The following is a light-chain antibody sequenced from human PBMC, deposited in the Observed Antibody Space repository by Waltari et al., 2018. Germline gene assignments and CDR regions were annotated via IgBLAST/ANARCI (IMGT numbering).Light chain of an antibody. J-gene: IGKJ1*01. CDR2: WAS. CDR1: QTVFYNSDHKNY. CDR3: QQYCDTPWT. Sequence: DIVMTQSPDSLTVFLGERATINCKSSQTVFYNSDHKNYLRWYQQKPGQPPKLLLYWASNRESGVPDGFRGCGSGTDFDLPLSVLQAEDVAVYFCQQYCDTPWTFGRGTKVEVK. V-gene: IGKV4-1*01.